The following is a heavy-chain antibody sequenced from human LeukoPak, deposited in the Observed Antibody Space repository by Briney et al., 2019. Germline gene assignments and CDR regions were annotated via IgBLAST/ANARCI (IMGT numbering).Heavy chain of an antibody. CDR3: ARDPYGSESWPSMDV. CDR2: ISAYNGNT. D-gene: IGHD3-10*01. J-gene: IGHJ6*03. CDR1: GYTFTSYG. V-gene: IGHV1-18*01. Sequence: GASVKVSCKASGYTFTSYGISWVRQAPGQGLEWMGWISAYNGNTNYAQKLQGRVTMTTDTSTSTAYMELRSLRSDDTAVYYCARDPYGSESWPSMDVWGKGTTVTVSS.